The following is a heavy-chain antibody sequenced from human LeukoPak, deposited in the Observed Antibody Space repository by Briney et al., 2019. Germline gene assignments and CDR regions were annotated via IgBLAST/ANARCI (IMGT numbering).Heavy chain of an antibody. V-gene: IGHV4-38-2*01. CDR3: ARYSGSYLLY. D-gene: IGHD1-26*01. J-gene: IGHJ4*02. Sequence: SETLSLTCAVSGYSISSGYYWGWIRQPPGKGLEWIGNIYHSGSAYYNPSLQSRVTISVDTSTNQFSLKLSSVTAADTAVYYCARYSGSYLLYWGQETLVTASS. CDR2: IYHSGSA. CDR1: GYSISSGYY.